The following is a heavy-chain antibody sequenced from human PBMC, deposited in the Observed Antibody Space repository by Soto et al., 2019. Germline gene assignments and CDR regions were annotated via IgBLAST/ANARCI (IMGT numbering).Heavy chain of an antibody. CDR1: GGAISSHY. CDR3: ARRDYSTSSLGPFDY. J-gene: IGHJ4*02. D-gene: IGHD6-6*01. CDR2: VHYSGST. Sequence: PSETLSLTCVVSGGAISSHYWSWIRQPPGSGLEWIGFVHYSGSTNYSPSLKSRVTMSVDTSKNQFFLNLTSVTAADTALYFCARRDYSTSSLGPFDYWGQVILVTVSS. V-gene: IGHV4-59*11.